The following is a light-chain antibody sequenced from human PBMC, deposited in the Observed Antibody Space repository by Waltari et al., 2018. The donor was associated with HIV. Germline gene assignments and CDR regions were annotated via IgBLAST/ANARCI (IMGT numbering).Light chain of an antibody. Sequence: QSALTQPRSVSGSPGQSVTISCTGTGSDVGGYNYVSWYQHHPGKAPKLMIYDVSERPSGVPIRFSGSKSGKTASLTISGLQAEDEADYYCCSYAGSYSLLFGGGTKLTVL. V-gene: IGLV2-11*01. CDR2: DVS. CDR3: CSYAGSYSLL. CDR1: GSDVGGYNY. J-gene: IGLJ2*01.